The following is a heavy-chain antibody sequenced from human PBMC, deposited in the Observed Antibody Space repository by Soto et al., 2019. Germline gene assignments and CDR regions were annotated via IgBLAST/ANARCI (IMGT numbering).Heavy chain of an antibody. Sequence: QVQLVESGGGVVQPGKSLRLSCAASGFTFSSYAMHWVRQAPGKGLEWVAVISYDGSNKYYADSVKGRFTISRDNSKKTLSVQMNSLTAEDTAVYYCARDPGIVVLPVNIGDYFDLWGQGTLVTVSS. CDR3: ARDPGIVVLPVNIGDYFDL. CDR2: ISYDGSNK. V-gene: IGHV3-30-3*01. J-gene: IGHJ4*02. CDR1: GFTFSSYA. D-gene: IGHD2-2*01.